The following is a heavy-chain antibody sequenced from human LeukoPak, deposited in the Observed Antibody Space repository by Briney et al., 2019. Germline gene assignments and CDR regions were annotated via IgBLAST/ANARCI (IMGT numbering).Heavy chain of an antibody. Sequence: ASVKVSCKASGYTFIDYYLHWVRQAPGQGLEWMEWINPKSGDTNYAQKFQGRVTMTRDTSISTAYMELSGLTSDDTAMYFCAELGNYYMDVWGKRTTVTVSS. CDR3: AELGNYYMDV. J-gene: IGHJ6*03. CDR1: GYTFIDYY. V-gene: IGHV1-2*02. D-gene: IGHD7-27*01. CDR2: INPKSGDT.